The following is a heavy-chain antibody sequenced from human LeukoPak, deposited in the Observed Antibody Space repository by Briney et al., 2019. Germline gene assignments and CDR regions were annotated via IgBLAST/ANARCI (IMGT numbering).Heavy chain of an antibody. CDR2: IYYSGST. V-gene: IGHV4-59*11. CDR1: GGSISSHY. CDR3: ASSTAGIGYYYYMDV. Sequence: SETLSLTCTVSGGSISSHYWSWIRQPPGKGLEWIGYIYYSGSTNYNPSLKSRVTISVDTSKNQFSLKLSSVTAADTAVYYCASSTAGIGYYYYMDVWGKGTTVTVSS. J-gene: IGHJ6*03. D-gene: IGHD2-2*01.